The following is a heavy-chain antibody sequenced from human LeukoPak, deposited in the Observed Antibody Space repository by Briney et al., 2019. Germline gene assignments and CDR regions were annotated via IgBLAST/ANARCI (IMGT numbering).Heavy chain of an antibody. J-gene: IGHJ3*02. CDR2: IWFDGINK. Sequence: PGGSLRLSCAASGLTFRTFGTHWVRQAPGKGWEWVAFIWFDGINKYCADSVKGRFTISRDNSKNPLYMQMNSLRAEDTAVYYSPRDYYNSSGQLPAGDHAFDIWGQGTMVTVSS. V-gene: IGHV3-33*01. D-gene: IGHD3-22*01. CDR1: GLTFRTFG. CDR3: PRDYYNSSGQLPAGDHAFDI.